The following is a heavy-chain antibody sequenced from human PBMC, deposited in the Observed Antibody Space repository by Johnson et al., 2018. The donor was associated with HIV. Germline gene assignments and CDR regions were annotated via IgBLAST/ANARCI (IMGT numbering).Heavy chain of an antibody. Sequence: QVQLVESGGDVVQPGRSLRLSCAASGYTFSSYAMHWVRQAPGKGLEWVAVISYDANNKYYADSVKGRFTISRDNSKNTLYLQMNSLRAEDTAVYYCARGDSSGWYRYAFDIWGQGTMVTVSS. CDR3: ARGDSSGWYRYAFDI. CDR1: GYTFSSYA. D-gene: IGHD6-19*01. V-gene: IGHV3-30-3*01. J-gene: IGHJ3*02. CDR2: ISYDANNK.